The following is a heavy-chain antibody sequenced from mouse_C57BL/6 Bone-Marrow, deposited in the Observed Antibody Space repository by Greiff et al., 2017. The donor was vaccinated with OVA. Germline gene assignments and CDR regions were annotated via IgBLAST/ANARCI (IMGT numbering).Heavy chain of an antibody. D-gene: IGHD1-1*01. CDR3: ARYWGYYGSSSFDY. CDR1: GYTITEYS. Sequence: VQLQQSGAELVKPGASVKLSCKASGYTITEYSIHWVKQRSGQGLEWIGWFYPGSGSTKYNEKFQDKATLTADKSSSTVYLELSRLTSEDSAVYCCARYWGYYGSSSFDYWGQGTTLTVSS. J-gene: IGHJ2*01. V-gene: IGHV1-62-2*01. CDR2: FYPGSGST.